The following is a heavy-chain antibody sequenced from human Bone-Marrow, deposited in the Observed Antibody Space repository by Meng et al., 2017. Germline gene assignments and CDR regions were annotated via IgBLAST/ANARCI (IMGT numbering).Heavy chain of an antibody. CDR3: ARGSGYYSTWYFDY. D-gene: IGHD3-22*01. J-gene: IGHJ4*02. CDR1: GLSFTDAW. V-gene: IGHV3-15*01. CDR2: IKRNSDGGTI. Sequence: RRVEAGGGLVKPGGSLRLSCVASGLSFTDAWMSWVRQAPGKGLEWVGRIKRNSDGGTIDYAAPVKGRFTISRDDSKNTLYLQMDSLITEDTAVYYCARGSGYYSTWYFDYWGQGTLVTVSS.